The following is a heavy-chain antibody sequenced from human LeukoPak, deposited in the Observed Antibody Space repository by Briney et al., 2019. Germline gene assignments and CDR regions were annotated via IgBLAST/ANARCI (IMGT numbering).Heavy chain of an antibody. J-gene: IGHJ5*02. D-gene: IGHD4-17*01. CDR2: INPYSGGT. CDR1: GYTFTDNY. CDR3: ARGDSSDYLAVSS. V-gene: IGHV1-2*02. Sequence: ASVKVSCKASGYTFTDNYIHWVRQAPGQGLERMGWINPYSGGTNYALKFQGRVTMTRDTSISTAYMELSRLRSDDTAFYYCARGDSSDYLAVSSWGQGTLVTVSS.